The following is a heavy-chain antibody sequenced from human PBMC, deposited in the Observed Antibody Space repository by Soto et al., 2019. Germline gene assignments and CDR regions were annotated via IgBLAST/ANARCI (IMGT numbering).Heavy chain of an antibody. CDR1: GFTFSNYE. Sequence: EAQLVESGGGLVQPGGSLRLSCAASGFTFSNYEMHWVRQAPGKGLEYVSGISNNGAHTDYAKSVKGRFNISIDNSENTLYLQMGSLRSEDMALYSCARLRSGSRCHNVYMDVWGKGTTVTVSS. J-gene: IGHJ6*03. D-gene: IGHD6-13*01. CDR2: ISNNGAHT. V-gene: IGHV3-64*01. CDR3: ARLRSGSRCHNVYMDV.